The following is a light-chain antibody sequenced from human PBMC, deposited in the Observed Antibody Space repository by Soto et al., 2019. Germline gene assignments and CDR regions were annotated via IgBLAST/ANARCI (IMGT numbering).Light chain of an antibody. J-gene: IGLJ3*02. V-gene: IGLV1-44*01. Sequence: QSVLTQPPSASGTPGQRVTISRSGSSSNVGSNTVSWYQQLPGTAPKVLIYSDDQRPSGVPDRFSGSRSGSSASLAISGLQSGDEADYYCASWEDSLNGWVIGGGTKLTVL. CDR1: SSNVGSNT. CDR3: ASWEDSLNGWV. CDR2: SDD.